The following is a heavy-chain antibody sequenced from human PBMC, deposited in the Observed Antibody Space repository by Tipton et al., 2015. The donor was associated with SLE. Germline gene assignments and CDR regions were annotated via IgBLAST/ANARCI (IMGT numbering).Heavy chain of an antibody. CDR2: IYYSGST. CDR1: GASISSSGYY. J-gene: IGHJ4*02. V-gene: IGHV4-39*07. D-gene: IGHD6-19*01. Sequence: TLSLTCSVSGASISSSGYYWGWIRQPPGKGLEWIGSIYYSGSTYYNPSLKSRVTISVDTSKNQFSLKLSSVTAADTAVYYCAGTGLIDYWGQGTLVTVSS. CDR3: AGTGLIDY.